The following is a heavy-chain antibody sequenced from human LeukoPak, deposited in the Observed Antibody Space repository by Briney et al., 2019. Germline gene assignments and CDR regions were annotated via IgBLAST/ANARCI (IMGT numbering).Heavy chain of an antibody. D-gene: IGHD6-6*01. Sequence: PSETLSLTCTVSGGSISSYYWIWIRQPPGKGLEWIGYIYYSGSTNYNPSLESRVTISVDTSKNQFSLNLSFVTAADTAVYYCARFVAARYKWFDPWGQGTLVTVSS. CDR2: IYYSGST. V-gene: IGHV4-59*01. J-gene: IGHJ5*02. CDR3: ARFVAARYKWFDP. CDR1: GGSISSYY.